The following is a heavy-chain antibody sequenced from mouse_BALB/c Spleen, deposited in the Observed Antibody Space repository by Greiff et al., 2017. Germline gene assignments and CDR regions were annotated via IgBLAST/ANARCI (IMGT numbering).Heavy chain of an antibody. CDR3: AREYGYDVEAWFTY. V-gene: IGHV5-4*02. CDR1: GFTFSDYY. CDR2: ISDGGSYT. J-gene: IGHJ3*01. D-gene: IGHD2-2*01. Sequence: EVMLVESGGGLVKPGGSLKLSCAASGFTFSDYYMYWVRPTPEKRLEWVATISDGGSYTYYPDSVKGRFTISRDNAKNNLYLQMSSLKSEDTAMYYCAREYGYDVEAWFTYWGQGTLVTVSA.